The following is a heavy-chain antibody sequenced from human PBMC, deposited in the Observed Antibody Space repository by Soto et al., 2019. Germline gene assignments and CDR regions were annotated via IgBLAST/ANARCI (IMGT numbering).Heavy chain of an antibody. CDR2: IIPIFGTA. CDR1: GGTFSSYA. CDR3: ARGAYCGGDCYPPYNY. J-gene: IGHJ4*02. Sequence: QVQLVQSGAEVKKPGSSVKVSCKASGGTFSSYAISWVRQAPGQGLEWMGGIIPIFGTANYAQKFQGRVTITADDSTSTAYMELSSLRSEDTAVYYCARGAYCGGDCYPPYNYWGQGTLVTVSS. D-gene: IGHD2-21*02. V-gene: IGHV1-69*12.